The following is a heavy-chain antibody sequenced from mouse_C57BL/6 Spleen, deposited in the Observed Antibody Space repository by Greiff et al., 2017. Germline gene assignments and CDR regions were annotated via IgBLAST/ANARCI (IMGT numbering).Heavy chain of an antibody. CDR2: ISSGSSTI. J-gene: IGHJ2*01. D-gene: IGHD2-4*01. CDR3: ARTYDYGAYYFDY. Sequence: EVQLVESGGGLVKPGGSLKLSCAASGFTFSDYGMHWVRQAPEKGLEWVAYISSGSSTIYYADTVKGRFTISRDNAKNTLFLQMTSLRSEDTAMYYCARTYDYGAYYFDYWGQGTTLTVSS. V-gene: IGHV5-17*01. CDR1: GFTFSDYG.